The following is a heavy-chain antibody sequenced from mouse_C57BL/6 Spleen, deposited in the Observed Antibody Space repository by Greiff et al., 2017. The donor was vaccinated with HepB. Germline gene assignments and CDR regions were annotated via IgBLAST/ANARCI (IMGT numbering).Heavy chain of an antibody. CDR3: ARSDYSYEGGFDY. CDR2: INPNNGGT. V-gene: IGHV1-26*01. D-gene: IGHD2-12*01. CDR1: GYTFTDYY. Sequence: VQLQQSGPELVKPGASVKISCKASGYTFTDYYMNWVKQSHGKSLEWIGDINPNNGGTSYNQKFKGKATLTVDKSSSTAYMELRSLTSEDSAVYYCARSDYSYEGGFDYWGQGTTLTVSS. J-gene: IGHJ2*01.